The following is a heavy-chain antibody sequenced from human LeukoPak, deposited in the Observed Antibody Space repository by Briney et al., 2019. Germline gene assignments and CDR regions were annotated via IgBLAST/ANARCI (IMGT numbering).Heavy chain of an antibody. CDR2: IYHSGST. D-gene: IGHD1-26*01. V-gene: IGHV4-4*02. Sequence: SETLSLTCAVSGXSISSSNWWSWVRQPPGKGLEWIGEIYHSGSTNYNPSLKSRVTISVDKSKNHFSLNLSSVTAADTAVYYCARDDSGTYAALDYWGQGTLVTVSS. CDR1: GXSISSSNW. CDR3: ARDDSGTYAALDY. J-gene: IGHJ4*02.